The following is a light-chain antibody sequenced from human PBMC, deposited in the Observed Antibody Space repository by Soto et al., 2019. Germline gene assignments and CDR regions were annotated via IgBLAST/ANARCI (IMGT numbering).Light chain of an antibody. V-gene: IGLV2-8*01. Sequence: QSVLTQPPSASGSPGQSVAFSCTGTSSDVGGFNYVSWYQQHPGKAPKLMIYEVSKRPSGVPDRFSGSKSGNTASLTVSGLQAEDEADYYCSSYAGDNNLVFGGGTKVTVL. J-gene: IGLJ2*01. CDR1: SSDVGGFNY. CDR2: EVS. CDR3: SSYAGDNNLV.